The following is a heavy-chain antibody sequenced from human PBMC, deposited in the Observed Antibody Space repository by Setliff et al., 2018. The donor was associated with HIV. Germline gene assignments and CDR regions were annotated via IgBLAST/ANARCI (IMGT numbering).Heavy chain of an antibody. CDR3: ARWPEDDPQR. D-gene: IGHD2-15*01. CDR1: GGSISSQY. J-gene: IGHJ1*01. V-gene: IGHV4-59*11. CDR2: VYNSGGT. Sequence: NPSETLSLTCTVSGGSISSQYWSWIRQTPGKGLESIGYVYNSGGTNYNPSLKSRVTISVDTSKNQFSLRLSSVTAADTAVYYCARWPEDDPQRWGQGTLVTVSS.